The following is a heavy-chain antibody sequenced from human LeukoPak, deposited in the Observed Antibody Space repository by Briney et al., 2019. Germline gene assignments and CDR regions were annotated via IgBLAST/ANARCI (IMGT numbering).Heavy chain of an antibody. CDR2: ISSSSSYI. V-gene: IGHV3-21*01. J-gene: IGHJ6*03. CDR3: ARDSDSSSWPGEYYYYMDV. CDR1: GFTFSSYS. Sequence: GGSLRLSCAASGFTFSSYSMNWVRQAPGKGLEWVSSISSSSSYIYYADSVKGRFTISRDNAKNSLYLQMNSLRAEDTAVYYCARDSDSSSWPGEYYYYMDVWGKGTTVTVSS. D-gene: IGHD6-13*01.